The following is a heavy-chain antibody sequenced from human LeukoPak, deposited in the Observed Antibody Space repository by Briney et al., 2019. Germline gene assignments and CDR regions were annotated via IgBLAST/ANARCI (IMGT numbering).Heavy chain of an antibody. CDR3: AKDGFERGDDTDYMDV. Sequence: PSETLSLTCSVYGGSFSPYYWSWVRQPPGKGLEWIGEIYHSGSTNYNPSLKSRVTISVDKSENQFSLNLSSVTAADTAVYYCAKDGFERGDDTDYMDVWGKGTTVTVSS. D-gene: IGHD3-22*01. CDR2: IYHSGST. J-gene: IGHJ6*03. CDR1: GGSFSPYY. V-gene: IGHV4-34*01.